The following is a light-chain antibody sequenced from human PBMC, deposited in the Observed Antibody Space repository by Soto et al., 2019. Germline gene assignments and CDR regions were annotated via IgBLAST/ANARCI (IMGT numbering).Light chain of an antibody. CDR3: QQYYSYFWT. V-gene: IGKV1-39*01. CDR2: AAS. Sequence: DIQMTQSPSSLSASVGDRVTITCRASQSISNYLNWYQQKPGKAPKLLIYAASTLQSGVPSRFSGSGSGTDFTLTISCLQPEDFATYYCQQYYSYFWTFGQGTKVDIK. CDR1: QSISNY. J-gene: IGKJ1*01.